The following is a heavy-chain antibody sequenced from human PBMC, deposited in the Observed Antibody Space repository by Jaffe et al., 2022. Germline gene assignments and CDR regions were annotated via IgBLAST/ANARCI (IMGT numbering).Heavy chain of an antibody. D-gene: IGHD3-10*01. CDR2: ISWDGGST. V-gene: IGHV3-43D*04. J-gene: IGHJ4*02. Sequence: EVQLVESGGVVVQPGGSLRLSCAASGFTFDDYAMHWVRQAPGKGLEWVSLISWDGGSTYYADSVKGRFTISRDNSKNSLYLQMNSLRAEDTALYYCAKVRMVRGVLYYFDYWGQGTLVTVSS. CDR1: GFTFDDYA. CDR3: AKVRMVRGVLYYFDY.